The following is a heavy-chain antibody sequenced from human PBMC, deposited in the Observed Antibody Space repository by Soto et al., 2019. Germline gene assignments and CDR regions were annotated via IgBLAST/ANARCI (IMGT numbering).Heavy chain of an antibody. Sequence: EVQLLESGGDLVQPGGSLRLSCTASGFTFSSYAMSWVRQAPGKGLEWVSGMSGTGGTTYYADSVRGRFTIPRDNSKDTLYLQMNSLRAEDTAVYYCASLRFFPGAHHYWGQGTLVTVSS. D-gene: IGHD3-3*01. CDR1: GFTFSSYA. J-gene: IGHJ4*02. V-gene: IGHV3-23*01. CDR2: MSGTGGTT. CDR3: ASLRFFPGAHHY.